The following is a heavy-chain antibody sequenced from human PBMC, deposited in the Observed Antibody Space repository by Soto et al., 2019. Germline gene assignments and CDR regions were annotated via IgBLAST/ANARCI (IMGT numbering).Heavy chain of an antibody. CDR1: GFTFSDYY. J-gene: IGHJ4*02. Sequence: GGSLRLSCAASGFTFSDYYMSWIRQAPGKGLEWVSYISSSSSYTNYADSVKGRFTISRDNAKNSLYLQMNSLRAEDTAVYYCARPQWLATSPIDYWGQGTLVTVSS. CDR2: ISSSSSYT. V-gene: IGHV3-11*06. CDR3: ARPQWLATSPIDY. D-gene: IGHD6-19*01.